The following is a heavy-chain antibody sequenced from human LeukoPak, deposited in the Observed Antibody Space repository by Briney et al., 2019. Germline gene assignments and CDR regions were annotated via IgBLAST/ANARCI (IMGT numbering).Heavy chain of an antibody. D-gene: IGHD6-19*01. J-gene: IGHJ3*02. CDR1: GYYFPTYW. V-gene: IGHV5-51*01. CDR3: ARRRIVGSGWYDGAFDI. CDR2: IYPHDSDT. Sequence: PGESLKISCQPSGYYFPTYWIGWVRQMPGKGLEWMGIIYPHDSDTRYSPSFQGQVTISADKSINTAYLPWSSLRSSDTAMYYCARRRIVGSGWYDGAFDIWGQGTMVSVS.